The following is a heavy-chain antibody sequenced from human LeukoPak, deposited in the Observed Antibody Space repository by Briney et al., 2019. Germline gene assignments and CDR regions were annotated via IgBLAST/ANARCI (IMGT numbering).Heavy chain of an antibody. CDR1: GGSISSRSYF. V-gene: IGHV4-39*07. Sequence: PSETLSLTCTVSGGSISSRSYFWGWIRQPPGKGLEWIGSIYTSGSTNYNPSLKSRVTISVDTSKNQFSLKLSSVTAADTAVYYCARVDGGSGSYGWFDPWGQGTLVTVSS. CDR3: ARVDGGSGSYGWFDP. CDR2: IYTSGST. J-gene: IGHJ5*02. D-gene: IGHD3-10*01.